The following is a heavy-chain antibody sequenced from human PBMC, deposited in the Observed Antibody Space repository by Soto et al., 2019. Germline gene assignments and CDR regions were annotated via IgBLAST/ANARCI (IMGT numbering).Heavy chain of an antibody. Sequence: EVQLVESGGGLVQPGRSLRLSCAASGFTFDDYAMHWVRQAPGKGLEWVSGISWNSGSIGYADSVKGRFTISRDNAKNSLYLQMNSLRAEDTALYYCAKSIGGYYDYVWGSYRGERIGYYFDYWGQGTLVTVSS. CDR2: ISWNSGSI. CDR3: AKSIGGYYDYVWGSYRGERIGYYFDY. D-gene: IGHD3-16*02. J-gene: IGHJ4*02. CDR1: GFTFDDYA. V-gene: IGHV3-9*01.